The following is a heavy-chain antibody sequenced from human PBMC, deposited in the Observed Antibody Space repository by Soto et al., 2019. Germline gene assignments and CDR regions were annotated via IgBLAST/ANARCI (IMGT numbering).Heavy chain of an antibody. V-gene: IGHV3-30*04. D-gene: IGHD1-1*01. J-gene: IGHJ6*02. CDR2: TSNDGSNT. CDR1: AFTLSKFV. CDR3: ARGNMDV. Sequence: QVHLVESGGGVVQPGRSLRLSCAASAFTLSKFVMHWVRQAPGKGLEWVAVTSNDGSNTFYAGSVKGRFTISRDNSKSVVYLQMNSLRDEDTAVYYCARGNMDVWGQGTTVTVSS.